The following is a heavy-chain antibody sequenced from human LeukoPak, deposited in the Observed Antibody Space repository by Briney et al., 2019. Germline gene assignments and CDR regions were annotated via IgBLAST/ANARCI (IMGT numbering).Heavy chain of an antibody. CDR3: ARNRDYYMHV. D-gene: IGHD2/OR15-2a*01. V-gene: IGHV5-51*01. Sequence: GESLKISCKGSGYSFTSYWIVWVRQMPGKGLVWMGIIYPGDSDTRYSPAFQGQVTISTDKSISTAYLQWSSLKASENAMYYCARNRDYYMHVWGKGPTVTVSS. CDR2: IYPGDSDT. CDR1: GYSFTSYW. J-gene: IGHJ6*03.